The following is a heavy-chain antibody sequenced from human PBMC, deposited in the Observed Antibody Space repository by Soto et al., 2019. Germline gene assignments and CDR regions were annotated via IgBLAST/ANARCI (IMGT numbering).Heavy chain of an antibody. J-gene: IGHJ6*02. CDR1: GFTFSSYG. D-gene: IGHD3-3*01. CDR3: ARMEMYDFWSGYLYYGMDV. CDR2: IWYDGSNK. V-gene: IGHV3-33*01. Sequence: PGGSLRLSCAASGFTFSSYGMHWVRQAPGKGLEWVAVIWYDGSNKYYADSVKGRFTISRDNSKNTLYLQMNSLRAEDTAVYYCARMEMYDFWSGYLYYGMDVWGQGTTVTVSS.